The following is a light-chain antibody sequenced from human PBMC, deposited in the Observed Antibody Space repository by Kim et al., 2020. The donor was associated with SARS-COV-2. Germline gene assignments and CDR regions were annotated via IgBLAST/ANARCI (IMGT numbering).Light chain of an antibody. V-gene: IGLV2-11*01. CDR3: CSYAGTYTFHV. CDR2: DVS. CDR1: SSDVGTYNY. J-gene: IGLJ1*01. Sequence: QSALTQPRSVSGSPGQSVTISCTGTSSDVGTYNYVSWYQQHPGKAPKLMIYDVSKRPSGVPDRFSGSKSGNTASLTVSGLQAEDEADYYCCSYAGTYTFHVFGTGTKVTVL.